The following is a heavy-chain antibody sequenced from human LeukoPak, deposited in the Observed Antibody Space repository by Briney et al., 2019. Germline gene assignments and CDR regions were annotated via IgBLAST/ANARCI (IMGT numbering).Heavy chain of an antibody. CDR1: GFTFSSHA. V-gene: IGHV3-23*01. CDR2: ITGSGAST. CDR3: ARGGGYYYDSSGPFDY. J-gene: IGHJ4*02. D-gene: IGHD3-22*01. Sequence: GGSLRLSCAASGFTFSSHAMGWVRQAPGKGLEWVSSITGSGASTYYGDSVKGRFTISRDNSKNSLYLQMNSLRAEDTAVYYCARGGGYYYDSSGPFDYRGQGTLVTVSS.